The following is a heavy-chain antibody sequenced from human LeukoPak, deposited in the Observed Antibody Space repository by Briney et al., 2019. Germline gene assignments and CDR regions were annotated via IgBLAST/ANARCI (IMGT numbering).Heavy chain of an antibody. CDR1: GYTFTSYD. CDR3: ASARYYYGSGSSPGGYYYGMDV. Sequence: ASVKVSCKASGYTFTSYDINWVRQATGQGLEWMGWMNPNSGNTGYAQKFQGRVTMTRNTSISTAYMELSSLRSEDTAVCYCASARYYYGSGSSPGGYYYGMDVWGQGTTVTVSS. J-gene: IGHJ6*02. V-gene: IGHV1-8*01. CDR2: MNPNSGNT. D-gene: IGHD3-10*01.